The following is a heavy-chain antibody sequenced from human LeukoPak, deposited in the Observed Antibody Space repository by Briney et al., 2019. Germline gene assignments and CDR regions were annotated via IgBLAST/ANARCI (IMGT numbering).Heavy chain of an antibody. CDR3: ARRPRDTSGYYLGAFHD. J-gene: IGHJ3*01. V-gene: IGHV3-23*01. D-gene: IGHD3-22*01. Sequence: GGSLRLSCAASGFTFSSYSMNWVRQAPGKGLEWVSVIGASGADTYYSDSVKGRFTVSRDNSQNTLFLHMSSLRAEDTAVYFCARRPRDTSGYYLGAFHDWGQGTTVTVSS. CDR2: IGASGADT. CDR1: GFTFSSYS.